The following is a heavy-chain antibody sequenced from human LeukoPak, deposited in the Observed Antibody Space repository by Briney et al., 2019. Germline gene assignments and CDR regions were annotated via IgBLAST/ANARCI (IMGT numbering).Heavy chain of an antibody. J-gene: IGHJ4*02. CDR3: ASNRWRSLGYCSSTSCHAHYFDY. CDR2: IIPILGIA. D-gene: IGHD2-2*01. V-gene: IGHV1-69*04. Sequence: ASVKVSCKASGGTFSSYAISWVRQAPGQGLEWMGRIIPILGIANYAQKFQGRVTITAGKSTSTAYMELSSLRSEDTAVYYCASNRWRSLGYCSSTSCHAHYFDYWGQGTLVTVSS. CDR1: GGTFSSYA.